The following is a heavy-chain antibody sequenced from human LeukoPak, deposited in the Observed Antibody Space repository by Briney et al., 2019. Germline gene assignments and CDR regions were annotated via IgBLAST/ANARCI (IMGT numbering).Heavy chain of an antibody. CDR3: VRGDGWFGELLNFDN. CDR1: GFTFRAYS. Sequence: GGSLRLSCAASGFTFRAYSMNWVRQAPGRGPEWVSHISSSSSTIYYADSVKGRFTISRDNGKNSLYLQMNSLRDEDTAVYYCVRGDGWFGELLNFDNWGQGTLVTVSS. D-gene: IGHD3-10*01. J-gene: IGHJ4*02. CDR2: ISSSSSTI. V-gene: IGHV3-48*02.